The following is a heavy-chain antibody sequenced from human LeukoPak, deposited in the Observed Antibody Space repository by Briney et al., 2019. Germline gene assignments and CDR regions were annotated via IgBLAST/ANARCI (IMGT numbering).Heavy chain of an antibody. CDR1: GFSFSSYS. CDR3: ARSSRGYSFNY. Sequence: PGGSLRLSCAASGFSFSSYSMNWVRQAPGKGLEWVSYISSSGSTIYYADSVKGRFTISRDNAKNSLYLQMNSLRAEDTAVYYCARSSRGYSFNYWGQGTLVTVSS. CDR2: ISSSGSTI. V-gene: IGHV3-48*04. D-gene: IGHD5-18*01. J-gene: IGHJ4*02.